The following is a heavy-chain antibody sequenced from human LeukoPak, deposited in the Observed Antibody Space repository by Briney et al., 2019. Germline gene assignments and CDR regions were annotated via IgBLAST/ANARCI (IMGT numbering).Heavy chain of an antibody. V-gene: IGHV1-18*04. D-gene: IGHD6-19*01. Sequence: GASVKVSCKVSGYIFTSYGISWVRQAPGQGLEWTGWISGYKGNTNYAQKFQGRVTMTTETSTSTAYMELRSLRSDDTAVYFCAREDSSGWYYFDYWGQGTLVTVSS. J-gene: IGHJ4*02. CDR1: GYIFTSYG. CDR3: AREDSSGWYYFDY. CDR2: ISGYKGNT.